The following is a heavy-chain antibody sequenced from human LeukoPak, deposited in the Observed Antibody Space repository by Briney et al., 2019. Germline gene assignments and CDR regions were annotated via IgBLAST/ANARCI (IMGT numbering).Heavy chain of an antibody. CDR3: ARWEITMVRGVIIEYYYYYGMDV. CDR2: MNPNSGNT. CDR1: GYTFTSYD. D-gene: IGHD3-10*01. J-gene: IGHJ6*02. V-gene: IGHV1-8*01. Sequence: ASVKVSCKASGYTFTSYDINWVRQATGQGLEWMGWMNPNSGNTGYAQKFQGRVTMTRSTSISTAYMELSSLRSEDTAVYYCARWEITMVRGVIIEYYYYYGMDVWGQGTTVTVSS.